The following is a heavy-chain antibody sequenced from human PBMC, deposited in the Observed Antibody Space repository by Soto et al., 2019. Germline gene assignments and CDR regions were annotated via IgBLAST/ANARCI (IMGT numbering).Heavy chain of an antibody. CDR3: AHSQNHNSGSLHYTNWFGP. V-gene: IGHV2-5*02. J-gene: IGHJ5*02. CDR1: GFSLSTGAEG. CDR2: IFWDHDR. Sequence: QITLKESGPTLVRPTQTLTLTCTFSGFSLSTGAEGVGWIRQPPGKALEWLALIFWDHDRFYNPSLKNRLTVTKDTSKNQVVLTMTNMDPVDTATYYCAHSQNHNSGSLHYTNWFGPWGPGSLVIVSS. D-gene: IGHD3-10*01.